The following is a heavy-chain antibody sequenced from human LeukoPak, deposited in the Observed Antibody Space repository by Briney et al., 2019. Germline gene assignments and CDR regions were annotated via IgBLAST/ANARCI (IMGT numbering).Heavy chain of an antibody. CDR2: IRYDGSNK. Sequence: GKSLRLSCAASGFIFSNYGMYWVRQAPGKGLEWVAVIRYDGSNKDYPDSVKGRFTISRDNSKNTLYLQMNSLRAEDTAVYYCARGGAVANVFDYWGQGTLVTVSS. D-gene: IGHD6-19*01. V-gene: IGHV3-33*01. CDR3: ARGGAVANVFDY. J-gene: IGHJ4*02. CDR1: GFIFSNYG.